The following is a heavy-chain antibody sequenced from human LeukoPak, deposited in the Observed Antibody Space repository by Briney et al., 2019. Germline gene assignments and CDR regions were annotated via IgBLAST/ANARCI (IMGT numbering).Heavy chain of an antibody. CDR1: GGSISSGGYY. V-gene: IGHV4-61*08. Sequence: SETLSLTCTVSGGSISSGGYYWSWIRQPPGKGLEWIGYIYYSGSTNYNPSLKSRVTISVDTSKNQFSLKLSSVTAADTAVYYCARDPFPMTTVTTSEYWGQGTLVTVSS. J-gene: IGHJ4*02. D-gene: IGHD4-17*01. CDR2: IYYSGST. CDR3: ARDPFPMTTVTTSEY.